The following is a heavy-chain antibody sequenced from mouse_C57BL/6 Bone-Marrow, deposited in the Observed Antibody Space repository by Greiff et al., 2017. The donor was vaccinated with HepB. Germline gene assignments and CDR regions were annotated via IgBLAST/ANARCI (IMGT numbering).Heavy chain of an antibody. CDR3: ARGGPTIVTTWYFDV. CDR1: GFTFSSYA. J-gene: IGHJ1*03. Sequence: EVKLVESGGGLVKPGGSLKLSCAASGFTFSSYAMSWVRQTPEKRLEWVATISDGGSYTDYPDNVKGRFTISRDNAKNNLYLQMSHLKSEDTAMYYCARGGPTIVTTWYFDVWGTGTTVTVSS. CDR2: ISDGGSYT. V-gene: IGHV5-4*03. D-gene: IGHD2-5*01.